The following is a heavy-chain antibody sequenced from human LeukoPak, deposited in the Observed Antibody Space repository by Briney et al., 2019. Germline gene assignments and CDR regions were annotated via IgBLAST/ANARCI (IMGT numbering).Heavy chain of an antibody. CDR1: GFTFSTFD. D-gene: IGHD3-22*01. Sequence: HSGGSLRLSCAASGFTFSTFDMNWVRQAPGKGLEWVSYISSGSSTIYYADSVKGRFTISRDNAKNSLYLQMNSLRAEDTALYYCAKDIARYYDSSGVGAFDIWGQGTMVTVSS. J-gene: IGHJ3*02. CDR2: ISSGSSTI. V-gene: IGHV3-48*04. CDR3: AKDIARYYDSSGVGAFDI.